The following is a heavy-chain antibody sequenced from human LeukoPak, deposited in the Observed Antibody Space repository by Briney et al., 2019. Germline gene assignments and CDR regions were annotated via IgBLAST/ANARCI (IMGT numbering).Heavy chain of an antibody. Sequence: ASVKVSCKASGYTFTSYGISWVRQAPGQGLEWMGWISAYNGNTNYAQKLQGRVTMTTDTSTSTAYMELRSLRSDDTAVYYCARTVPAPHYYYYMDVWGKGTTVTVSS. V-gene: IGHV1-18*01. CDR3: ARTVPAPHYYYYMDV. CDR1: GYTFTSYG. D-gene: IGHD2-2*01. J-gene: IGHJ6*03. CDR2: ISAYNGNT.